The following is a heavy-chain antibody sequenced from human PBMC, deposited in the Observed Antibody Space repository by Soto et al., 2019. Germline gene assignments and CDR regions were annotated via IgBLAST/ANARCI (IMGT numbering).Heavy chain of an antibody. J-gene: IGHJ5*02. CDR3: AHGRITMLVVGPPWFDP. CDR1: GFSLSTSGVG. CDR2: IYWNDDK. D-gene: IGHD3-22*01. V-gene: IGHV2-5*01. Sequence: VSGPTLVNPTQTLTLTCTFSGFSLSTSGVGVGWIRQPPGKALEWLALIYWNDDKRYSPSLKSRLTITKDTSKNQVVLTMTNMDPVDTATYYCAHGRITMLVVGPPWFDPWGQGTLVTVSS.